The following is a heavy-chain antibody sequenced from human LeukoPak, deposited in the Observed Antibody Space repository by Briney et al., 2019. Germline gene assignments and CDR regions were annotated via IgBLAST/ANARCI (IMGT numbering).Heavy chain of an antibody. Sequence: GGSLRLSCSASGFTFSSYPMHWVRQAQGKGLEYVSAISSNGGRTYYADSVKGRFTISRDNSKNTLYLQMSSLRTEDTAVYYCVKLTITGTTFDYWGQGTLSPSPQ. CDR2: ISSNGGRT. D-gene: IGHD1-7*01. CDR1: GFTFSSYP. J-gene: IGHJ4*02. CDR3: VKLTITGTTFDY. V-gene: IGHV3-64D*09.